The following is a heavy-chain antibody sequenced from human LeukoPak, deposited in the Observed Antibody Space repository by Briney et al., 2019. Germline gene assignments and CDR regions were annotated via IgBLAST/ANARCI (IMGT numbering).Heavy chain of an antibody. CDR2: SYTSGST. D-gene: IGHD1-26*01. V-gene: IGHV4-61*02. CDR3: ARGRGGTYYCYDP. J-gene: IGHJ5*02. Sequence: PSETLSLTCTVSGGSINSDSYQWSWIRQPAGKGMEWIGRSYTSGSTNYNPSLKNRATISVDTSKNQFSLKLTSVTAADTAVYYCARGRGGTYYCYDPWGQGTLVTVSS. CDR1: GGSINSDSYQ.